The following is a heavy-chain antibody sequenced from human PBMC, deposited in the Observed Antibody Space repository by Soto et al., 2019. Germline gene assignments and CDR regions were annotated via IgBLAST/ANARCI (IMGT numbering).Heavy chain of an antibody. CDR1: GFTFSSYG. CDR3: AKDSADIVVVPAATAGYYYGMDV. D-gene: IGHD2-2*01. CDR2: ISYDGSNK. J-gene: IGHJ6*02. V-gene: IGHV3-30*18. Sequence: PGGSLRLSCAASGFTFSSYGMHWVRQAPGKGLEWVAVISYDGSNKYYADSVKGRFTISRDNSKNTLYLQMNSLRAEDTAVYYCAKDSADIVVVPAATAGYYYGMDVWGQGTTVTVSS.